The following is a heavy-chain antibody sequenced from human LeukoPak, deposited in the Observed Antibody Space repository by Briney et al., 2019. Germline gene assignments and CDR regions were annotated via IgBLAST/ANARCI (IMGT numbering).Heavy chain of an antibody. J-gene: IGHJ4*02. CDR1: GCSISSYY. Sequence: PSETLSLTCIVSGCSISSYYWSWIRHPPGKGLGWIGYIFYSVSTTYNPSLKSRVSISVDTSKNQFSLQLSPVTAADTAGYYCARTYFYDSNGYPYFDYWGQGTLVTVS. D-gene: IGHD3-22*01. CDR2: IFYSVST. V-gene: IGHV4-59*01. CDR3: ARTYFYDSNGYPYFDY.